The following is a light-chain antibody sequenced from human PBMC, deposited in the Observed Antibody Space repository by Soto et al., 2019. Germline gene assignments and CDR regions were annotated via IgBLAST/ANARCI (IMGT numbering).Light chain of an antibody. V-gene: IGKV1-39*01. CDR3: PRSYRTPKS. J-gene: IGKJ1*01. Sequence: QMTKSPCSLSSSVGDRVTITCRVGQSISSYLNWYQQKPGKAPMLLIYAASSLQSGVPSSFSSSRSGTDFTLNISSLRPEDLATYYCPRSYRTPKSCGQGTKVDI. CDR2: AAS. CDR1: QSISSY.